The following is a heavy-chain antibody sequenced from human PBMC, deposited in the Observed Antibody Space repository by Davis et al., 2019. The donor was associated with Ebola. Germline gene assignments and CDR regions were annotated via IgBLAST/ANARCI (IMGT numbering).Heavy chain of an antibody. J-gene: IGHJ4*02. D-gene: IGHD5-12*01. V-gene: IGHV3-33*01. CDR3: ARDFGGYDLHNFDY. CDR2: IWYDGSNK. CDR1: GFTFSSYG. Sequence: PGGSLSLSCAASGFTFSSYGMHWVRQAPGKGLEWVAVIWYDGSNKYYADSVKGRFTISRDNSKNTLYLQMNSLRAEDTAVYYCARDFGGYDLHNFDYWGQGTLVTVSS.